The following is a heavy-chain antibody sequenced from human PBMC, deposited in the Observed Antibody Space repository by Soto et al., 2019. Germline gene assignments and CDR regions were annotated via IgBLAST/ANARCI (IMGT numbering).Heavy chain of an antibody. CDR2: IIPIFGTA. D-gene: IGHD6-13*01. Sequence: GASVKVSCKASGGTFSSYAISWVRQAPGQGLEWMGGIIPIFGTANYAQKFQGRVTITADESTSTAYMELSSLRSEDTAVYYCARDDRDLAGYNWFDPWGQGPLVTVSS. CDR3: ARDDRDLAGYNWFDP. J-gene: IGHJ5*02. CDR1: GGTFSSYA. V-gene: IGHV1-69*13.